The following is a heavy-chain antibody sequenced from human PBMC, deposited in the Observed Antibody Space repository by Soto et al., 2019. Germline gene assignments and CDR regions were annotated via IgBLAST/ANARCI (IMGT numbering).Heavy chain of an antibody. Sequence: GGSLRLSCAASGFTFSNYGMHWARQAPGKGLEWVAAILYDGSNKYYADSVKGRFTISRDNSKNTLYLQMNSLRAEDTAVYYCVKDIVGYNSGSYLNRGQGTLVSVSS. J-gene: IGHJ4*02. D-gene: IGHD1-26*01. CDR2: ILYDGSNK. V-gene: IGHV3-33*06. CDR3: VKDIVGYNSGSYLN. CDR1: GFTFSNYG.